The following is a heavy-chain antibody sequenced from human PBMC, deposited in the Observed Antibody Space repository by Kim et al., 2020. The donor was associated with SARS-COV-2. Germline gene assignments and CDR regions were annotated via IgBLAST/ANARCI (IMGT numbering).Heavy chain of an antibody. CDR2: ISASGSGT. CDR1: GFTFRNYI. Sequence: GGSLRLSCAASGFTFRNYIMIWVRQAPGKGLEWVSGISASGSGTYYADSVKGRFTISRDNSKNTLYVQMNSLRAEDSAVYYCGIRNAWGQGTLVTVSS. J-gene: IGHJ5*02. V-gene: IGHV3-23*01. CDR3: GIRNA. D-gene: IGHD3-16*01.